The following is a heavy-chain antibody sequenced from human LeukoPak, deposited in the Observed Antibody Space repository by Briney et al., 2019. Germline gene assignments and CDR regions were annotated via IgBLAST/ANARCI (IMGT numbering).Heavy chain of an antibody. CDR1: AGSISHYY. CDR2: IYTNGTT. CDR3: ARGSVLELNNWFAR. J-gene: IGHJ5*02. D-gene: IGHD3-3*01. V-gene: IGHV4-4*07. Sequence: PSETLSLTCSVSAGSISHYYRNWIRQPAGKGLEWIGRIYTNGTTNYNPSLKSRVTMSIDTSKSEFSLRLNSVTAADTALYYCARGSVLELNNWFARWGEGTLVIVSS.